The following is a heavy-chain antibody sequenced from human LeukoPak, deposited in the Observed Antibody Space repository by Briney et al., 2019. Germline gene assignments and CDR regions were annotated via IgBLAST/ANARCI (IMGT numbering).Heavy chain of an antibody. Sequence: GGSLRLSCAASGFTFSSYGMPWVRQAPGKGLEWVAVIWYDGSNKYYADSVKGRFTISRDNSKNTLYLQMNSLRAEDTAVYYCAKDQHYDYVWGSYRIDYWGQGTLVTVSS. CDR2: IWYDGSNK. CDR1: GFTFSSYG. V-gene: IGHV3-33*06. D-gene: IGHD3-16*02. J-gene: IGHJ4*02. CDR3: AKDQHYDYVWGSYRIDY.